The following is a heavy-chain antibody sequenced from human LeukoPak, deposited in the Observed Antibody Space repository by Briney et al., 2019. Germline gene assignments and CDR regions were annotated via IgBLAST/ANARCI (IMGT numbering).Heavy chain of an antibody. D-gene: IGHD1-1*01. CDR3: AKSNWDASAFDI. Sequence: GGSLRLSCAASGFTVSSNYMSWVRQAPGKGLEWVSVIYSDSGGSTSYADSVKGRFTISRDNSKNTLYLQMNSLRGEDTAVYYCAKSNWDASAFDIWGQGTMVTVSS. CDR1: GFTVSSNY. V-gene: IGHV3-53*01. CDR2: IYSDSGGST. J-gene: IGHJ3*02.